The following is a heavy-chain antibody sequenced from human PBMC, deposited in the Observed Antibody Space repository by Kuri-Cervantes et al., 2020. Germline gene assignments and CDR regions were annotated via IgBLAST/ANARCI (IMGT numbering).Heavy chain of an antibody. V-gene: IGHV1-69*13. J-gene: IGHJ5*02. D-gene: IGHD6-19*01. CDR1: GGTFSSYA. CDR3: ARGSSGWYLGAWFDP. CDR2: IIPIFGTA. Sequence: SVKVSCKASGGTFSSYAISWVRQAPGQGLEWMGGIIPIFGTANYAQKFQGRVTITADESTSTAYMELRSLRSDDTAVYYCARGSSGWYLGAWFDPWGQGTTVTVSS.